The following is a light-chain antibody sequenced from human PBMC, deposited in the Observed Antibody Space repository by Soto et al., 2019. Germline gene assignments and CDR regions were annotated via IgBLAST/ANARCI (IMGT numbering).Light chain of an antibody. J-gene: IGKJ1*01. Sequence: DTQMTQTPSTLSASVEARVTITGRASPDINKWLAWYQQKPGKAPKLLIYXXSNLASGVPSRFSGSGSGTEFTLTIDSLHPDDSATYYCQQYNYLWAFGQGTKVDIK. CDR1: PDINKW. CDR3: QQYNYLWA. V-gene: IGKV1-5*01. CDR2: XXS.